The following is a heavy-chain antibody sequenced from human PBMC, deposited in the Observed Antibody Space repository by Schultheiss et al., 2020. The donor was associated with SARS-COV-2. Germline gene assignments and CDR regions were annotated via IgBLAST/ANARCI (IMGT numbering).Heavy chain of an antibody. D-gene: IGHD1-26*01. J-gene: IGHJ5*02. CDR3: ARAALVGASRNRGRGFDP. CDR2: IYYSGST. Sequence: SETLSLTCTVSGGSISSGGYYWSWIRQPPGKGLEWIGYIYYSGSTNYNPSLKSRVTISADTSKNQFSLTLSSVTSADTAVYYCARAALVGASRNRGRGFDPWGQGTLVTVSS. V-gene: IGHV4-61*08. CDR1: GGSISSGGYY.